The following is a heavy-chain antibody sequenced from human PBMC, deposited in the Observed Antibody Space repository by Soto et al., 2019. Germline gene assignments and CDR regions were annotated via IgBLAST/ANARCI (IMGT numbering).Heavy chain of an antibody. CDR1: GGTISSFA. CDR3: ARSFTKSRRGGVAFDY. Sequence: QVQLVQSGAEVKKPGSSVKVSCTTSGGTISSFAINWVRQAPGQGLEWMGGIIPLDGSTKYAERFQGRVTITADASTSTAYMDLSSLRSEDTVVYYCARSFTKSRRGGVAFDYWGQGTLLTVSP. V-gene: IGHV1-69*01. D-gene: IGHD3-3*01. CDR2: IIPLDGST. J-gene: IGHJ4*02.